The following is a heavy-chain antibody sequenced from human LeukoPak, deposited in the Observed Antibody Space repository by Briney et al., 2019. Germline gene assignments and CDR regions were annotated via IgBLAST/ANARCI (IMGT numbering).Heavy chain of an antibody. V-gene: IGHV4-34*01. D-gene: IGHD3-22*01. CDR2: INRSGST. J-gene: IGHJ4*02. Sequence: SDTLSLTCAVSGGSFSDFYWSWIRQSPGKGLQWIGEINRSGSTNYNPSLKSRVTISVGTSKNQFSLWLSSVTAADTAVYYCATLGEYYDSSGYYYNWGQGTLVTVSS. CDR3: ATLGEYYDSSGYYYN. CDR1: GGSFSDFY.